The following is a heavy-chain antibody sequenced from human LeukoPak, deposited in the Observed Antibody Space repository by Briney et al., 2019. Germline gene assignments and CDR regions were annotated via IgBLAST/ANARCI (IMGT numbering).Heavy chain of an antibody. V-gene: IGHV3-74*01. D-gene: IGHD6-19*01. J-gene: IGHJ4*02. CDR2: IDSDGSTT. CDR1: GFTFNSYW. Sequence: GGSLRLSCAASGFTFNSYWMHWVRQVPGKGLVWVSLIDSDGSTTTYAGSVKGRFSISRDNAKNTLYLQMNSLRVEDAAVYYCARDTLAVAGDLDYWGQGTLVTVSS. CDR3: ARDTLAVAGDLDY.